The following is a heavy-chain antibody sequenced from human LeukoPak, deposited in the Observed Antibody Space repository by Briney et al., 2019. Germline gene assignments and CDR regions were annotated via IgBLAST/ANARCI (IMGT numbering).Heavy chain of an antibody. V-gene: IGHV4-59*01. D-gene: IGHD3-22*01. CDR3: ARARGGGSGFFDY. CDR1: VGSIRGYY. Sequence: PSETLSLTCTVSVGSIRGYYWTWLRQPPGKGLEWIGYFYYSGTTNYNPSLKSRVAISLDTYKSQFSLKVNSVTAGDTAVDYCARARGGGSGFFDYWGQGTLVTVSS. CDR2: FYYSGTT. J-gene: IGHJ4*02.